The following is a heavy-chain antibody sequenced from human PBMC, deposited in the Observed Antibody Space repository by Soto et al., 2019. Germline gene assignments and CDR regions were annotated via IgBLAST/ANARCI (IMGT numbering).Heavy chain of an antibody. CDR2: IVVGSGNT. CDR1: GFTFTSSA. Sequence: ASVKVSCKASGFTFTSSAVQWVRQARGQRLEWIGWIVVGSGNTNYAQKFQERVTITRDMSTSTAYMELSSLRSEDTAVYYCAADMVSSGWYVTKYFDYWGQGTLVTVSS. J-gene: IGHJ4*02. D-gene: IGHD6-19*01. V-gene: IGHV1-58*01. CDR3: AADMVSSGWYVTKYFDY.